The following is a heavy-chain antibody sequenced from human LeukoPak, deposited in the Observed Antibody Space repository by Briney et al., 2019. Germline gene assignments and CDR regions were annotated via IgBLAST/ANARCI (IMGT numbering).Heavy chain of an antibody. D-gene: IGHD2-21*02. J-gene: IGHJ4*02. CDR3: TRGGSGMTVALFDN. CDR1: GDSVSSNSAA. CDR2: TYYRSKWYN. V-gene: IGHV6-1*01. Sequence: SQTLSLPCAIPGDSVSSNSAAWNWIRQSPSRGLEWLGRTYYRSKWYNDYAVSVKSRLTINPDTSKNQFSLQLNSVTPDDTAVYYCTRGGSGMTVALFDNWGQGTLVTVSS.